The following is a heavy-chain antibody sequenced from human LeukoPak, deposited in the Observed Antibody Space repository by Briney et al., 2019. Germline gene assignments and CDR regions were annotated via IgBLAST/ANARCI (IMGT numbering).Heavy chain of an antibody. J-gene: IGHJ3*02. V-gene: IGHV5-51*01. CDR2: IYPGDSNT. CDR3: ARRNEKGSGAFDI. Sequence: GESLKISCKGSGYSFTSYRIGWVRQMPGKGLEWMGIIYPGDSNTRYSPSFQGQVTISADKSISTAYLQWSSLKASDTAMYYCARRNEKGSGAFDIWGQGTMVTVSS. D-gene: IGHD3-10*01. CDR1: GYSFTSYR.